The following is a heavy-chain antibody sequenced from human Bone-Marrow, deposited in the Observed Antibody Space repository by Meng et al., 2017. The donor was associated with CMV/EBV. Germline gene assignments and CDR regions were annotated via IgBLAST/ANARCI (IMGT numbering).Heavy chain of an antibody. V-gene: IGHV1-2*02. CDR3: ARVRHCSSTSCYLLIRPWLQH. CDR1: GYTFTGYY. CDR2: INPNSGGT. J-gene: IGHJ1*01. D-gene: IGHD2-2*01. Sequence: ASVKVSCKASGYTFTGYYMHWVRQAPGQGLEWMGWINPNSGGTNYAQKFQGRVTMTRDTSISTAYMELSRLRSDDTAVYYCARVRHCSSTSCYLLIRPWLQHWGQGTLVTVSS.